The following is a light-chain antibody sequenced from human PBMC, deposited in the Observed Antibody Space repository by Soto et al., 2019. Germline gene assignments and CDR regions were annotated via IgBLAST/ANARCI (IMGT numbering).Light chain of an antibody. CDR2: KAS. CDR3: QHYNSYSEA. V-gene: IGKV1-5*03. CDR1: QTISSW. Sequence: DIQMTRSPSTLSGSVGDRVTITCRASQTISSWLAWYQKKPGKAPKLLIYKASTLKSGVPSRFSGSGSGTEFTLTISRLQPDDFATYECQHYNSYSEAFGQGTKVDI. J-gene: IGKJ1*01.